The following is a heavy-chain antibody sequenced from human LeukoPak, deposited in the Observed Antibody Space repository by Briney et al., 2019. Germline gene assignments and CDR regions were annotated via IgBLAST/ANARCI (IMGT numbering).Heavy chain of an antibody. V-gene: IGHV1-18*01. CDR1: GYTFTSYG. D-gene: IGHD5-18*01. CDR2: ISAYNGNT. J-gene: IGHJ4*02. CDR3: ARDRYSYGYQSDY. Sequence: ASVKVSCKASGYTFTSYGISWVRQAPGQGLEWMGWISAYNGNTNYAQKLQGRVTMTTDTSTSIAYMELRGLRSDDTAVYYCARDRYSYGYQSDYWGQGTLVTVSS.